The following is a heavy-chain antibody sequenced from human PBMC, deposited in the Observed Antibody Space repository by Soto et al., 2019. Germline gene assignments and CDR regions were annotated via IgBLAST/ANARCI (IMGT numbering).Heavy chain of an antibody. J-gene: IGHJ5*02. Sequence: ASVKVSCKSSGYTFTSYGMSWVRQAPGQGLEWMGWISNYNGNTTYAQKVQDRVTMTTDTSASTTYMELRSLRSDDTAVYYCASGPRYCSSTTCFSGVTWFDPWGQGTLVTVSS. CDR3: ASGPRYCSSTTCFSGVTWFDP. D-gene: IGHD2-2*01. CDR1: GYTFTSYG. V-gene: IGHV1-18*04. CDR2: ISNYNGNT.